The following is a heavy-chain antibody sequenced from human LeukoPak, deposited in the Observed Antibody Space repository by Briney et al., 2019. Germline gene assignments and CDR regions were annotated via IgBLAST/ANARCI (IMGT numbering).Heavy chain of an antibody. CDR3: ARDNVISGTTNYYGMDV. V-gene: IGHV3-11*01. CDR1: GFTFSDYY. D-gene: IGHD1-7*01. CDR2: ISSSGSTI. J-gene: IGHJ6*02. Sequence: GGSLRLSCAASGFTFSDYYMSWIRQAPGKGLEWLSYISSSGSTIYYADSVKGRFTISRDNAKNSLYLQMNSLRAEDTAVYYCARDNVISGTTNYYGMDVWGQGTTVTVSS.